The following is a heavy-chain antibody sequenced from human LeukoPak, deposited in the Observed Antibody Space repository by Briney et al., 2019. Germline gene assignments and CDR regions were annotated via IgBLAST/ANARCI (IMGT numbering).Heavy chain of an antibody. CDR2: MYLSGTT. CDR3: AGLVGRYSSGLYYYYFDY. CDR1: GYSINSLDL. J-gene: IGHJ4*02. D-gene: IGHD3-22*01. Sequence: PSETVSLTSTVSGYSINSLDLWSWVRQPPGKGMEWIGEMYLSGTTHSNPSVKSRVTISIDKSKNQFFLNLSSVTAADTAVYYCAGLVGRYSSGLYYYYFDYWGQGTLVTVSS. V-gene: IGHV4-4*02.